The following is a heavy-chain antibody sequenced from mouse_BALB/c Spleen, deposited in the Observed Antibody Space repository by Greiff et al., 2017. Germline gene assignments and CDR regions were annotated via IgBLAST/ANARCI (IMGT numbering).Heavy chain of an antibody. CDR2: IYPGNVNT. V-gene: IGHV1S56*01. CDR1: GYTFTSYY. CDR3: ARDYYGSSYGGFAF. Sequence: QVQLQQSGPELVKPGASVRISCKASGYTFTSYYIHWVKQRPGQGLEWIGWIYPGNVNTKYNEKFKGKATLTADKSSSTAYMQLSSLTSEDSAVYFGARDYYGSSYGGFAFWGEGTLVTVSA. D-gene: IGHD1-1*01. J-gene: IGHJ3*01.